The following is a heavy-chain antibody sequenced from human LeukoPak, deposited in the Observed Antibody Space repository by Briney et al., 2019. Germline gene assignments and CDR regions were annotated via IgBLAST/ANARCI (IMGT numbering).Heavy chain of an antibody. V-gene: IGHV3-48*04. Sequence: GGSLGLSCVASGFTVSSKSMIWVRQAPEKGLEWVSYISSGGSTTYYAGSVKGRFTVSRDNAKNSLYLQMNSLRAEDTAVYYCARDHMGYDYWGQGTLVTVSS. D-gene: IGHD1-26*01. CDR1: GFTVSSKS. J-gene: IGHJ4*02. CDR3: ARDHMGYDY. CDR2: ISSGGSTT.